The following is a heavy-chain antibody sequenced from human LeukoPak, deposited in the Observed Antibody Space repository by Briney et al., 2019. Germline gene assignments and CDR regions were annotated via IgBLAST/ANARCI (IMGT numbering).Heavy chain of an antibody. CDR2: IWYDGSQR. J-gene: IGHJ4*02. D-gene: IGHD3-10*01. CDR3: AKGSF. V-gene: IGHV3-33*06. CDR1: GFTFSSYG. Sequence: GGSLRLSCAASGFTFSSYGMHWVRQAPGKGLEWVAVIWYDGSQRYYADSVKGRFTISRDNSKNTLYLQMNNLRAEDTAAYYCAKGSFWGQGTLVTVSS.